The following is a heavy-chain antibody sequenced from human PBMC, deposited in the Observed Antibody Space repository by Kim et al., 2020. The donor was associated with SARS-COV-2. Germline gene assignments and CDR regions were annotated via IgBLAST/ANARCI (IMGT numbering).Heavy chain of an antibody. J-gene: IGHJ4*02. CDR1: GGSVSSGSYD. D-gene: IGHD3-9*01. CDR3: ARSTHYDILTGYSV. V-gene: IGHV4-61*01. Sequence: SETLSLTCTVSGGSVSSGSYDWSWIRQPPGKGLEWIGYIYYSGSTNYNPSLKRRVTISVDTTKNQFSLKLSSVTAADTDVYYCARSTHYDILTGYSVWGQGTLVTVSS. CDR2: IYYSGST.